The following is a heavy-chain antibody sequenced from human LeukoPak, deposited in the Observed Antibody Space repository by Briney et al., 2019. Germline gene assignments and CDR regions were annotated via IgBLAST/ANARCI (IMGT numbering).Heavy chain of an antibody. CDR2: IRYDGNNA. V-gene: IGHV3-30*02. Sequence: GGSLRLSCAASGFTFSNYGMHWVRQAPGKGLEWVAFIRYDGNNAFYVDSVKGRFTISRDNSKNTLYLQMNSLRAEDTAVYYCAKGGDGYNYGSYFDYWGQGTLVTVSS. CDR1: GFTFSNYG. CDR3: AKGGDGYNYGSYFDY. J-gene: IGHJ4*02. D-gene: IGHD5-24*01.